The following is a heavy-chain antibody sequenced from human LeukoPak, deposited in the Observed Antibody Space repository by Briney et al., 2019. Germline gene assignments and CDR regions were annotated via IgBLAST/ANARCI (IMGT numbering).Heavy chain of an antibody. V-gene: IGHV1-2*02. J-gene: IGHJ4*02. D-gene: IGHD6-19*01. CDR3: ARDRVGSGWPRPYYFEF. CDR1: GYPFTRYY. CDR2: ISPNTGAT. Sequence: ASVRAPCTPSGYPFTRYYMDGVRQAPGQGLEWMGWISPNTGATMYAPKFQGRVTLTRGTSIDTGYMELSSLRSDDTAVYYCARDRVGSGWPRPYYFEFWGQGSLVSVSS.